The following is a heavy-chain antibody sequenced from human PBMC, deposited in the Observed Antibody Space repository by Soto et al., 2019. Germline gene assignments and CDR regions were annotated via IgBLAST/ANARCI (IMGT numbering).Heavy chain of an antibody. Sequence: QVQLVQSGAEVKKPGASVKVSCKASGYTFTSYGISWVRQAPGQGLEWMGWISAYNGNTNYAQKLQGRVTMTTDTSTSTAHMEVRSLRSDVTVVYYCARDLRVGYYDSSGSCDSWGQGILVTVSS. D-gene: IGHD3-22*01. V-gene: IGHV1-18*01. CDR2: ISAYNGNT. CDR3: ARDLRVGYYDSSGSCDS. CDR1: GYTFTSYG. J-gene: IGHJ5*01.